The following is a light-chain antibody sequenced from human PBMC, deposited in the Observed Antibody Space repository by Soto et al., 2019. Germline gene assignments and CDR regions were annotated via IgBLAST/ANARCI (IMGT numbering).Light chain of an antibody. CDR2: KAS. CDR3: QQYNSFPCT. J-gene: IGKJ2*02. Sequence: DIQMTQSPSTLSAFVGDRVTITCRASQTISSWLAWYQQRPGKAPKVLIYKASNLGSGVPSRFSGSGSGTEFSLTISSLQPDDFATYYCQQYNSFPCTFGQGTKLEI. CDR1: QTISSW. V-gene: IGKV1-5*03.